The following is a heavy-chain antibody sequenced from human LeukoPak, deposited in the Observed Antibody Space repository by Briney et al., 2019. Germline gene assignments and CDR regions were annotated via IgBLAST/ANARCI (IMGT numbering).Heavy chain of an antibody. Sequence: KPGGSLRLSCAASGFTFSSYSMNWVRQPPGKGLEWIGEINHSGSTNYNPSLKSRVTISVDTSKNQFSLKLSSVTAADTAVYYCARDLKEGNYYDSSGYLHWGQGTLVTVSS. CDR3: ARDLKEGNYYDSSGYLH. V-gene: IGHV4-34*01. CDR1: GFTFSSYS. CDR2: INHSGST. J-gene: IGHJ4*02. D-gene: IGHD3-22*01.